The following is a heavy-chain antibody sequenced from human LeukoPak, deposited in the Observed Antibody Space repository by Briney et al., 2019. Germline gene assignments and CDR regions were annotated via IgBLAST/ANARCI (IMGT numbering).Heavy chain of an antibody. J-gene: IGHJ4*02. Sequence: ASVKVSCKASGYTFTSYGISWVRQAPGQGLEWMGWISAYNGNTNYAQKLQGRVTTTTDTSTSTAYMELRSLRSDDTAVYYCARVVGAGFGELSFFDYWGQGTLVTVSS. D-gene: IGHD3-10*01. CDR1: GYTFTSYG. CDR2: ISAYNGNT. V-gene: IGHV1-18*01. CDR3: ARVVGAGFGELSFFDY.